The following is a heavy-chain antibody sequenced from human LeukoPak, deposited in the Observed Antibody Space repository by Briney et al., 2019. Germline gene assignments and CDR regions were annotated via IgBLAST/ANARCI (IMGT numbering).Heavy chain of an antibody. CDR2: INHSGST. CDR1: GGSFSGYY. V-gene: IGHV4-34*01. Sequence: SETLSLTCAVYGGSFSGYYWSWIRQPPGKGLEWIGEINHSGSTNYNPSLKSRVTISVDKSKNQFSLKLSSVTAADTAVYYCARERAAMLYYYYYYMDVWGKGTTVTVSS. J-gene: IGHJ6*03. CDR3: ARERAAMLYYYYYYMDV. D-gene: IGHD2-2*01.